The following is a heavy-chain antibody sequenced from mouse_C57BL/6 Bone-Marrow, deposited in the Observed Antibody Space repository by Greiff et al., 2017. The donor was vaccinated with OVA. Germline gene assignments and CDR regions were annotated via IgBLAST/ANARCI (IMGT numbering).Heavy chain of an antibody. Sequence: QVQLKQSGPELVKPGASVTISCKASGYAFSSSWMNWVKQRPGKGLEWIGRIYPGDGDTNYNGKFKGKATLTADKSSSTAYMQLSSLTSEDSAVYFCARGGQRMPGYYAMDYWGQGTSVTVSS. V-gene: IGHV1-82*01. D-gene: IGHD3-3*01. CDR3: ARGGQRMPGYYAMDY. CDR1: GYAFSSSW. CDR2: IYPGDGDT. J-gene: IGHJ4*01.